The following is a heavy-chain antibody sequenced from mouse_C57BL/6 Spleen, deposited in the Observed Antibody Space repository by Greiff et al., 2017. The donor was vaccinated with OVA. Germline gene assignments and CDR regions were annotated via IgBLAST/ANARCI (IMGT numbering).Heavy chain of an antibody. CDR3: ARRGGSSYPYAMDY. J-gene: IGHJ4*01. V-gene: IGHV1-69*01. CDR2: IDPSDSYT. Sequence: QVQLQQPGAELVMPGASVKLSCKASGYTFTSYWMHWVKQRPGQGLEWIGEIDPSDSYTNYNQKFKGKSTLTVDKSSSTAYMQLSSLTSEDSAVYYCARRGGSSYPYAMDYWGQGTSVTVSS. CDR1: GYTFTSYW. D-gene: IGHD1-1*01.